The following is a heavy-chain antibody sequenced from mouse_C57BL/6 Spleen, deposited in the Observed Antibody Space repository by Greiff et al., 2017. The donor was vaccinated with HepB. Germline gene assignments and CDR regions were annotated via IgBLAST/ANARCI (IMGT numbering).Heavy chain of an antibody. CDR3: ASLGRGFAY. CDR1: GFSLTSYG. D-gene: IGHD4-1*01. Sequence: QVQLKESGPGLVAPSQSLSITCTVSGFSLTSYGVAWVRQSPGKGLEWLGVIWGVGSTNYNSALKSRLSISKDNSKSQVFLNMNSLQTYDTAMYYCASLGRGFAYWGQGPLVTVSA. V-gene: IGHV2-6*01. CDR2: IWGVGST. J-gene: IGHJ3*01.